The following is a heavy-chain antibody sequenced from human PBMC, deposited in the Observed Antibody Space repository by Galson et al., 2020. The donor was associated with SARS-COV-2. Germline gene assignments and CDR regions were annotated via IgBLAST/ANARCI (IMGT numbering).Heavy chain of an antibody. CDR1: GFTFSTYA. CDR2: ISGSGTTT. V-gene: IGHV3-23*01. Sequence: GGSLRLSCAASGFTFSTYAMSWVRLAPRKGLGWVSGISGSGTTTTYADSVKGRFTIARDNSKNTLYLQMNSLRAEDTAVYYCAKDGATRMGAASDYWGQGTLVTVSS. D-gene: IGHD3-16*01. J-gene: IGHJ4*02. CDR3: AKDGATRMGAASDY.